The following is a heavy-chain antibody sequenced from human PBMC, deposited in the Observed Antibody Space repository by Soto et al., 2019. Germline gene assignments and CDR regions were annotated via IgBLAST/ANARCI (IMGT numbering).Heavy chain of an antibody. J-gene: IGHJ4*02. D-gene: IGHD6-19*01. CDR2: IWYDGSNK. CDR1: GFTFSSYG. CDR3: ARRGYSSGFYFDY. Sequence: ESGGGVVQPGRSLRLSCAASGFTFSSYGMHWVRQAPGKGLEWVAVIWYDGSNKYYADSVKGRFTISRDNSKNTLYLQMNSLRAEDTAVYYCARRGYSSGFYFDYWGQGTLVTVSS. V-gene: IGHV3-33*01.